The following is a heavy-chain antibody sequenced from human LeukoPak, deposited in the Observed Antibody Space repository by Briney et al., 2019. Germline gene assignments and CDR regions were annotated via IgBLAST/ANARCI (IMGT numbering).Heavy chain of an antibody. Sequence: GGSLRLSCAASGFTFSSYGMHWVRQAPGKGLEWVAVISYDGGHKYYADSVKGRFTISRDNSKNTLYLQMNSLRAEDTAVYYCANGDSSGWYAGFDYWGQGTLVTVSS. CDR1: GFTFSSYG. V-gene: IGHV3-30*18. CDR2: ISYDGGHK. J-gene: IGHJ4*02. CDR3: ANGDSSGWYAGFDY. D-gene: IGHD6-19*01.